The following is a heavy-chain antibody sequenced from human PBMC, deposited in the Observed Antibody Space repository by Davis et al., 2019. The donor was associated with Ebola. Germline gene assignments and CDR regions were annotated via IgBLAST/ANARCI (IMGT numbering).Heavy chain of an antibody. CDR2: IYHSGST. J-gene: IGHJ6*02. CDR3: ARSGYVGPWDGMDV. V-gene: IGHV4-4*02. Sequence: SEILSLTCAVSGGSISSSNWWSWVRQPPGKGLEWIGEIYHSGSTNYNPSLKSRVTISVDKSKNQFSLKLSSVTAADTAVYYCARSGYVGPWDGMDVWGQGTTVTVSS. CDR1: GGSISSSNW. D-gene: IGHD3-16*01.